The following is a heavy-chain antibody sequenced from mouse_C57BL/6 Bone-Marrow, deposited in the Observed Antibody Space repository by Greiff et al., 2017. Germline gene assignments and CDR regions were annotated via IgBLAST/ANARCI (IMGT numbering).Heavy chain of an antibody. CDR1: GFTFSSYG. CDR3: ARTPTTVGYAMDY. V-gene: IGHV5-6*01. CDR2: ISSGGSYT. D-gene: IGHD1-1*01. Sequence: EVKLQESGGDLVKPGGSLKLSCAASGFTFSSYGMSWVRQTPDKRLEWVATISSGGSYTYYPDSVKGRCTIARDNAKNTLYLQMSSLKSEDTAMYYCARTPTTVGYAMDYWGQGTSVTVSS. J-gene: IGHJ4*01.